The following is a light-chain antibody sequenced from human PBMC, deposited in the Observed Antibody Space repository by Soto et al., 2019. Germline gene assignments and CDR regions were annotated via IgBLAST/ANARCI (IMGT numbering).Light chain of an antibody. CDR1: SSDVGGYNY. Sequence: QSALTQPPSASGSPGQSVTISCTGTSSDVGGYNYVSWYQQHPGKAPKLMIYEVSKRPSGVPDRFSGSKSGNTASLTVSGLQAEDEADYYCSSYADSFVIFGGGTKLTVL. V-gene: IGLV2-8*01. CDR2: EVS. CDR3: SSYADSFVI. J-gene: IGLJ2*01.